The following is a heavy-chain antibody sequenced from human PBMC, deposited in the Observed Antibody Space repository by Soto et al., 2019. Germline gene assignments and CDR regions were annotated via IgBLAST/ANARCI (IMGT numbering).Heavy chain of an antibody. D-gene: IGHD3-22*01. CDR3: ARSVNGDSSAVGGVLDL. CDR2: IWYDGSRQ. Sequence: QVQLVESGGGVVQPGRSLRLSCAASGFTFSSYGMHWVRQAPGKGLEWVAVIWYDGSRQYYADSVKGRFTISRDSSRNTLYLQMNSLRAEDTAVYHCARSVNGDSSAVGGVLDLWGRGSLVTVSS. V-gene: IGHV3-33*01. J-gene: IGHJ2*01. CDR1: GFTFSSYG.